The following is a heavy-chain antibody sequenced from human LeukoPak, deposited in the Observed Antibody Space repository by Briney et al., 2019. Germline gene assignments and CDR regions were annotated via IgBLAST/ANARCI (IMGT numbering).Heavy chain of an antibody. CDR2: ISAYNGNT. Sequence: GASVKVSCKASGYTFTSYGISWVRQAPGQGLEWMGWISAYNGNTNYAQKLQGRVTMTTDTSTNTAYMELRSLRSDDTAGYYCARATAAADPIYYYYYYMDVWGKGTTVTVSS. V-gene: IGHV1-18*01. J-gene: IGHJ6*03. CDR1: GYTFTSYG. CDR3: ARATAAADPIYYYYYYMDV. D-gene: IGHD6-13*01.